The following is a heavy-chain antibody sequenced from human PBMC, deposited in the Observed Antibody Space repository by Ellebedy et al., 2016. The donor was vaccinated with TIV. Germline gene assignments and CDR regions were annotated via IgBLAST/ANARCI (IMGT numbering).Heavy chain of an antibody. Sequence: SETLSLXCAVYGGSFSGYYWSWIRQPPGKGLEWIGEINHSGSTNYNPSLKSRVTISVDTSKNQFSLKLSSVTAADTAVYYCATHEGYSGRPVTDWGQGTLVTVSS. CDR3: ATHEGYSGRPVTD. D-gene: IGHD5-12*01. J-gene: IGHJ4*02. V-gene: IGHV4-34*01. CDR2: INHSGST. CDR1: GGSFSGYY.